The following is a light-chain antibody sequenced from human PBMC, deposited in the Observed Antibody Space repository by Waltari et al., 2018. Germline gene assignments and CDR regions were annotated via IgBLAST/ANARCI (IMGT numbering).Light chain of an antibody. J-gene: IGLJ6*01. Sequence: QPVLTQPTSLSASPGASARLTCTLRSGLSVASSRIFWFQQTPGSPPRYLMNDHTDSDNNQEARVPSRFSGSKEASANAGMLLISGLQSEDEADYYCLIWYNNAYELFGSGTKLTGL. CDR2: DHTDSDN. CDR1: SGLSVASSR. V-gene: IGLV5-45*01. CDR3: LIWYNNAYEL.